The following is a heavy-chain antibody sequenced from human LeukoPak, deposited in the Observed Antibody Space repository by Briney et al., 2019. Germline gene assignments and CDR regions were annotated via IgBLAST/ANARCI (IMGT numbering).Heavy chain of an antibody. J-gene: IGHJ6*02. Sequence: ASVKVSCKASGYTFTNYGLFWVRQGPGQGLEWMGWISANTGNTKFLQNFKGRVTMTTDTATSTAYMELRNLSSVDTAVHYCARSSSGYNYRYNYGMDVWGQGTTVIVSS. CDR1: GYTFTNYG. CDR2: ISANTGNT. D-gene: IGHD5-12*01. V-gene: IGHV1-18*01. CDR3: ARSSSGYNYRYNYGMDV.